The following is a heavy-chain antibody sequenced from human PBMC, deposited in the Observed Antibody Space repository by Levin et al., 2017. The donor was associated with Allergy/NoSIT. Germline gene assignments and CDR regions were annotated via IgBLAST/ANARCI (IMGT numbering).Heavy chain of an antibody. V-gene: IGHV3-33*01. J-gene: IGHJ4*02. CDR3: ARDPATVTSYFDY. D-gene: IGHD4-17*01. Sequence: GGSLRLSCAASGFPFSSYGMHWVRQAPGKGLEWVALIWYDGSKKYYADSVKGRFTISRDDSKNTLYLQVNSLRAEDTAIYYCARDPATVTSYFDYWGQGTVVTVSS. CDR2: IWYDGSKK. CDR1: GFPFSSYG.